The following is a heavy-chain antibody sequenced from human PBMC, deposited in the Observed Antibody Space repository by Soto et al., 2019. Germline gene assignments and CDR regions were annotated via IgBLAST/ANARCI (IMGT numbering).Heavy chain of an antibody. D-gene: IGHD3-10*01. J-gene: IGHJ4*02. CDR1: GFSFSNYW. CDR3: ARDEGDAMIRGYDS. Sequence: EAPLVQSGGGLVQPGGSMRLSCAASGFSFSNYWMHWVRQAPGKGLVWVSGIKFDGSRTTYADSVKGRFTNSRDNARNTLYLQMNSLSAEDTAMYYCARDEGDAMIRGYDSWGQGTLVTVSS. CDR2: IKFDGSRT. V-gene: IGHV3-74*01.